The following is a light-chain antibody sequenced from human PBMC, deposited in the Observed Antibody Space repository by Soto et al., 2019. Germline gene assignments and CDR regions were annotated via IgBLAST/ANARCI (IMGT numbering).Light chain of an antibody. CDR3: QQLNRYPLT. J-gene: IGKJ3*01. CDR2: GAS. CDR1: QAISSH. V-gene: IGKV1-9*01. Sequence: DIQLTQSPSFLSASVGGRVTSACRASQAISSHLAWYQQKPGKAPNLLIYGASTLQSGVPSRFSGSGSGTQFTLTISSLQPEDFATYYCQQLNRYPLTFGPGTTVDIK.